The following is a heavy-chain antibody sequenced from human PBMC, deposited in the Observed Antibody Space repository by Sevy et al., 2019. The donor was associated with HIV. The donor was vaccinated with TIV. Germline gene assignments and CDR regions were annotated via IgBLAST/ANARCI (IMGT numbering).Heavy chain of an antibody. CDR3: ARPHGGPYAFDI. CDR1: GGSISNYY. J-gene: IGHJ3*02. V-gene: IGHV4-59*01. Sequence: SETLSLTCTVSGGSISNYYWSWIRQPPGKGLEWIGYMYDSGSTNYNPSLKSRVTISVDTSNQFSLKLSSVTAADTAVYYCARPHGGPYAFDIWGLGTMVTVSS. CDR2: MYDSGST. D-gene: IGHD3-16*01.